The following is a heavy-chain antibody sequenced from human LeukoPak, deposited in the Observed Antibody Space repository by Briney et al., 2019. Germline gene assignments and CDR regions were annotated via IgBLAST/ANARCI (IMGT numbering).Heavy chain of an antibody. V-gene: IGHV4-59*01. CDR1: GGSISSYY. CDR3: ARLAAADYYFDY. J-gene: IGHJ4*02. Sequence: SETLSLTCTVSGGSISSYYWSWIRQPPGKGLEWIGYIYYSGSTNYNPSLKSRVTISVDTSKNQFSLKLSSVTAADTAVYYCARLAAADYYFDYWGQGTLVTVSS. D-gene: IGHD6-13*01. CDR2: IYYSGST.